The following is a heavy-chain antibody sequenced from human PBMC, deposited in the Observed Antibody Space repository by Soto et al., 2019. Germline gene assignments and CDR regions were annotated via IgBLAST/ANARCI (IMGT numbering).Heavy chain of an antibody. CDR3: AKGNLRFNWFDP. CDR1: GFTFDDYA. V-gene: IGHV3-9*01. CDR2: ISWNSGSI. D-gene: IGHD5-12*01. Sequence: GGSLRLSCAASGFTFDDYAMHWVRQAPGKGLEWVSGISWNSGSIGYADSVKGRFTISRDNAKNSLYLQMNSLRAEDTALYYCAKGNLRFNWFDPWGQGTLVTVSS. J-gene: IGHJ5*02.